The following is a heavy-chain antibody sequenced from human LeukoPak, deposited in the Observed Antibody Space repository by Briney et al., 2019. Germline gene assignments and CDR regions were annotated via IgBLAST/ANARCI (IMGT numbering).Heavy chain of an antibody. Sequence: ASVKVSCKVSGYILTELSMHWVRQAPGKGLEWMGGFDPEDGETIYAQEFQGRVTMTEDTSTDTAYMEVSSLRSEDTAVYYCATGLLWFGEPNWFDPWGQGTLVIVSS. J-gene: IGHJ5*02. D-gene: IGHD3-10*01. CDR1: GYILTELS. V-gene: IGHV1-24*01. CDR2: FDPEDGET. CDR3: ATGLLWFGEPNWFDP.